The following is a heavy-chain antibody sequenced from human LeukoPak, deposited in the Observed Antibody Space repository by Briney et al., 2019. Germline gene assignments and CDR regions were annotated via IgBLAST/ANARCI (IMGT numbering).Heavy chain of an antibody. CDR2: IHPRTGNP. Sequence: ASVKVSCKASGYSFTNYAMNWVRQAPGQGLEFMGWIHPRTGNPAYAQGFSGRFVFSLDTSVTTTYLQISDLKAEDTDVYFCARALDSLGGLSLPDFWGQGTLVTVSS. D-gene: IGHD3-16*01. CDR1: GYSFTNYA. J-gene: IGHJ4*02. V-gene: IGHV7-4-1*02. CDR3: ARALDSLGGLSLPDF.